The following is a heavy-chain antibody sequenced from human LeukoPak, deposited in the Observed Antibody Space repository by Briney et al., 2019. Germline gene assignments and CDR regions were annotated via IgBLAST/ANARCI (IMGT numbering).Heavy chain of an antibody. J-gene: IGHJ4*02. D-gene: IGHD6-19*01. CDR2: IYSGGST. CDR3: ARVSVAGLNFDY. Sequence: SGGSLRLSCAASGFTVSSNYMSWVRQAPGKGLEWVSVIYSGGSTYYADSVKGRFTISRDNSKNTLYLQMDSLRAEDTAVYYCARVSVAGLNFDYWGQGTLVTVSS. V-gene: IGHV3-53*01. CDR1: GFTVSSNY.